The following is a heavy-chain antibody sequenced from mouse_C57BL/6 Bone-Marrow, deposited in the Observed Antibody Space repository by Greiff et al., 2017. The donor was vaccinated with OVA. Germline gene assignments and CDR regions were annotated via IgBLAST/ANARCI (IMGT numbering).Heavy chain of an antibody. CDR3: ARSYYYGSHDV. CDR1: GYAFSSYW. J-gene: IGHJ1*03. D-gene: IGHD1-1*01. V-gene: IGHV1-80*01. CDR2: IYPGDGDT. Sequence: LQESGAELVKPGASVKISCKASGYAFSSYWMNWVKQRPGKGLEWIGQIYPGDGDTNYNGKFKGKATLTADKSSSTAYMQLSSLTSEDSAVYFCARSYYYGSHDVWGTGTTVTVSS.